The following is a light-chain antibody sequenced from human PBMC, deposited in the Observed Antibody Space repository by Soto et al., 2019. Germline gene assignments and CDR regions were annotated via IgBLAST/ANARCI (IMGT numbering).Light chain of an antibody. CDR3: QQYGSSPPWT. J-gene: IGKJ1*01. CDR1: QSVSSHY. V-gene: IGKV3-20*01. Sequence: EIVLAQSPGTLSLSPGERATLSCRASQSVSSHYLAWDQQKPGQAPRLLLYGASSRATGIPDRFSGSGSGTDFTLTISRLEPEDFAVYYCQQYGSSPPWTFGQGTKVEIK. CDR2: GAS.